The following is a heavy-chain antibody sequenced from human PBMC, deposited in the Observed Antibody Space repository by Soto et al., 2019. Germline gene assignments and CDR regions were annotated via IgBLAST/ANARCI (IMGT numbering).Heavy chain of an antibody. D-gene: IGHD1-26*01. CDR1: GFTFSSYT. J-gene: IGHJ2*01. CDR2: IIGSGTST. V-gene: IGHV3-23*01. CDR3: AKKGAPSGDHKNWYFER. Sequence: GGSLRRSCAASGFTFSSYTMTWFRQAPGKGLEWISVIIGSGTSTYYADSVKGRFTISRDNSRNTLYLQMIGLRAEDTAVYYCAKKGAPSGDHKNWYFERCGRGALVIVAS.